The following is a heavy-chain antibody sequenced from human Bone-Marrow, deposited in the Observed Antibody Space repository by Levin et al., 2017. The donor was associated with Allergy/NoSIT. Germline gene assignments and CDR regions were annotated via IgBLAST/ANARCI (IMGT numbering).Heavy chain of an antibody. CDR2: ISSSSSYI. CDR3: AREVGLDQLLRPYYYYYYAMDV. D-gene: IGHD2-2*01. Sequence: GESLKISCAASGFTFSNYPMNWVRQAPGKGLEWVSCISSSSSYIYYADSVKGRFTISRDNAKNSLYLQMNSLRAEDTAVYYCAREVGLDQLLRPYYYYYYAMDVWGQGTTVTVSS. CDR1: GFTFSNYP. J-gene: IGHJ6*02. V-gene: IGHV3-21*01.